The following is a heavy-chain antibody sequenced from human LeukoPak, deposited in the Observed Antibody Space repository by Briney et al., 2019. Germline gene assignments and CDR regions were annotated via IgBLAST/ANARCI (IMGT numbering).Heavy chain of an antibody. Sequence: GASVKVSCKASGYTFTSYGISWVRQAPGQGLEWMGWISAYNGNTNYAQKLQGRVTMTTDTSTSTAYMELRSLRSDDTAVYYCARELLNTYYYDSSGPIGVFDIGGKGTMVTVSS. D-gene: IGHD3-22*01. V-gene: IGHV1-18*01. CDR2: ISAYNGNT. CDR1: GYTFTSYG. J-gene: IGHJ3*02. CDR3: ARELLNTYYYDSSGPIGVFDI.